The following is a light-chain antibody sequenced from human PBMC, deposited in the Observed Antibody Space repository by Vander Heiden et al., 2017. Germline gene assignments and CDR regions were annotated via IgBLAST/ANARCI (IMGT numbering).Light chain of an antibody. CDR3: HQENSFTWT. V-gene: IGKV1-5*03. Sequence: DIQMTQSPSTLSASVGDRVTITCRASQSINTYLAWYQQKPGKAPNLLIYKASNLESGVPARFSGSRSGTEFTLTISILQPDDFATYYCHQENSFTWTFGQRTKVEIK. CDR2: KAS. CDR1: QSINTY. J-gene: IGKJ1*01.